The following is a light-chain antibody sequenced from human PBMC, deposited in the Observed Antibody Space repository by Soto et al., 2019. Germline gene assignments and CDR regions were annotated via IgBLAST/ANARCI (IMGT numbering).Light chain of an antibody. Sequence: DIVLTQSPGTLSVSPGERATLSCRASQTIVSHYLAWYQQKPGQTPRLLIFGASRRATGIPERFSGRGSGTDFTLTISRLEPEDSAVYYCQHFGTSSSTFGKGTKVEIK. V-gene: IGKV3-20*01. CDR2: GAS. J-gene: IGKJ2*01. CDR3: QHFGTSSST. CDR1: QTIVSHY.